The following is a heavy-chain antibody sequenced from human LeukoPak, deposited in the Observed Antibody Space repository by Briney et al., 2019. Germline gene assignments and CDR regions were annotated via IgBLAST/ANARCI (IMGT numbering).Heavy chain of an antibody. D-gene: IGHD3-9*01. J-gene: IGHJ3*02. Sequence: PGGSLRLSCAASGFTFSSYGMNWVRQAPGKGLEWVSAISGSGGSTFYADSVKGRFTISRDNSKNTLYLQMNSLRAEDTAVYYCAGDSFWLLDIWGQGTMVTVSS. CDR2: ISGSGGST. V-gene: IGHV3-23*01. CDR1: GFTFSSYG. CDR3: AGDSFWLLDI.